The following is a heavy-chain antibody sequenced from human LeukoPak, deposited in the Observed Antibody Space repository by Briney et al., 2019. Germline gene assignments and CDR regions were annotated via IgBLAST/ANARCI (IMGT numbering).Heavy chain of an antibody. CDR1: GFTFSRYS. CDR3: ARVLKSYGYLIDY. D-gene: IGHD5-18*01. Sequence: GGSLRLSCAASGFTFSRYSTNWVRQAPGKGLEWVSYISSSSSTIYYADSVKGRFTISRDNAKNSLYLQMNSLRDEDTAVYYCARVLKSYGYLIDYWGQGTLVTVSS. CDR2: ISSSSSTI. J-gene: IGHJ4*02. V-gene: IGHV3-48*02.